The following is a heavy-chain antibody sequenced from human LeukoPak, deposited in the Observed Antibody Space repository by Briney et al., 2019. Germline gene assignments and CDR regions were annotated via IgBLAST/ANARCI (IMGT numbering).Heavy chain of an antibody. CDR3: ARHQEAAAASGYFDY. D-gene: IGHD6-13*01. Sequence: SVKVSCKASGGTFSSDTISWVRQAPGQSLEWMGGFIPIFATTHFAQKFRDRVTFTADDSTGTAYMELSSLRSDGTAMYYCARHQEAAAASGYFDYWGQGTLVTVSS. V-gene: IGHV1-69*13. J-gene: IGHJ4*02. CDR2: FIPIFATT. CDR1: GGTFSSDT.